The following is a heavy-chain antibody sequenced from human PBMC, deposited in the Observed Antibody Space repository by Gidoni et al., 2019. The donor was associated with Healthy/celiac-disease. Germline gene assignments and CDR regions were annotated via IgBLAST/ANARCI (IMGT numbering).Heavy chain of an antibody. CDR3: AREGCSSTSCYAGGSGYDYYMDV. CDR2: INPNSGGT. D-gene: IGHD2-2*01. J-gene: IGHJ6*03. V-gene: IGHV1-2*02. CDR1: GYTFTGYY. Sequence: QVQLVQSGAEVKKPGASVKVSCKASGYTFTGYYMHWVRQAPGQGLEWMGWINPNSGGTNYAQKFQGRVTMTRDTSISTAYMELSRLRSDDTAVYYCAREGCSSTSCYAGGSGYDYYMDVWGKGTTVTVSS.